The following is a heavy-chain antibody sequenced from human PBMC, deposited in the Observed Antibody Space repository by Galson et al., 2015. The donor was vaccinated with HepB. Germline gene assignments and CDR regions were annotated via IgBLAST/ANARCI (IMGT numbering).Heavy chain of an antibody. Sequence: SVKVSCKASGGTFSSYAISWVRQAPGQGLEWMGGIIPIFGTANYAQKFQGRVTITADESTSTAYMELSSLRSEDTAVYYCAREDYSSSSVDYWGQGTLVTVSS. CDR2: IIPIFGTA. D-gene: IGHD6-6*01. CDR1: GGTFSSYA. CDR3: AREDYSSSSVDY. J-gene: IGHJ4*02. V-gene: IGHV1-69*13.